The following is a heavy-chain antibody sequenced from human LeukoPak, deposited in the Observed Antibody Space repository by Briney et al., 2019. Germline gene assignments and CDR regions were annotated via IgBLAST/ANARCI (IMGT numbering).Heavy chain of an antibody. D-gene: IGHD6-13*01. V-gene: IGHV1-69*13. CDR3: AREGYSSSWYGWYFDL. CDR2: IIPIFGTA. Sequence: GASVKVSCKASGGTFSSYAISWVRQAPGQGLEWMGGIIPIFGTANYAQKFQGRVTITADGSTSTAYMELSSLRSEDTAVYYCAREGYSSSWYGWYFDLWGRGTLVTVSS. J-gene: IGHJ2*01. CDR1: GGTFSSYA.